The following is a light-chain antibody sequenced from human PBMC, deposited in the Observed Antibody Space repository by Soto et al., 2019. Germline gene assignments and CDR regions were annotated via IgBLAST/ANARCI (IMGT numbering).Light chain of an antibody. CDR1: QSVNSNY. J-gene: IGKJ1*01. CDR2: GAS. CDR3: QQYDSTPPT. V-gene: IGKV3-20*01. Sequence: EIVLTQSPGTLSLSPGDRATLSCRASQSVNSNYLAWYQRKPGQAPRLLIYGASNRATDIPYRFSASGSGTDFTLTITRREAEDFALYYCQQYDSTPPTFGQGTKVEVK.